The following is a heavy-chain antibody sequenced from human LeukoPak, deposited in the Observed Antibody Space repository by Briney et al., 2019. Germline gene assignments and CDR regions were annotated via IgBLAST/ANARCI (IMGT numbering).Heavy chain of an antibody. CDR3: ARGGDDNYYYYYMDV. V-gene: IGHV1-69*05. D-gene: IGHD3-10*01. CDR1: GGTFSSYA. J-gene: IGHJ6*03. CDR2: IIPIFGTA. Sequence: SVKVSCKASGGTFSSYAISWVRQAPGQGLEWMGGIIPIFGTANYAQKVQGRVTITTDESTSTAYMELSSLRSENTAVYYCARGGDDNYYYYYMDVWGKGTTVTVSS.